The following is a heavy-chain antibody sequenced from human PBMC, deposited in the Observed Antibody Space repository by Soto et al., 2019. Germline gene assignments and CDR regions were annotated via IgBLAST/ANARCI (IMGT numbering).Heavy chain of an antibody. CDR3: ARVGHITNYGMAV. D-gene: IGHD1-26*01. CDR1: GGTFSSYP. Sequence: QVQLVQSGAEVKKPGSSVKVSCEASGGTFSSYPINWLRQAPGQGFEWVGGIIPFFGTSNYAQKFQGRVTITADDSTSTAYMELRSLRSEDTAVYYCARVGHITNYGMAVWGQGTTVTVSS. J-gene: IGHJ6*02. V-gene: IGHV1-69*01. CDR2: IIPFFGTS.